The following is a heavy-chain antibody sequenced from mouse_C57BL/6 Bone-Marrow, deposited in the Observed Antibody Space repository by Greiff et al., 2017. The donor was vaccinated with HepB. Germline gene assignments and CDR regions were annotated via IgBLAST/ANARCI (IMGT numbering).Heavy chain of an antibody. J-gene: IGHJ3*01. CDR3: VYYDYDEPFAY. CDR2: IHPSDSDT. V-gene: IGHV1-74*01. CDR1: GYTFTSYW. D-gene: IGHD2-4*01. Sequence: QVQLKQPGAELVKPGASVKVSCKASGYTFTSYWMHWVKQRPGQGLEWIGRIHPSDSDTNYNQKFKGKATLTVDKSSSTAYMQLSSLTSEDSAVYYCVYYDYDEPFAYWGQGTLVTVSA.